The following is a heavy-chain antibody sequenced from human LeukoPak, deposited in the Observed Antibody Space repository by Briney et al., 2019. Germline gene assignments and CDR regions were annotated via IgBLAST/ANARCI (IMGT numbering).Heavy chain of an antibody. CDR3: ARGGPNDFWSGYYNYYYYYMDV. V-gene: IGHV1-18*04. J-gene: IGHJ6*03. D-gene: IGHD3-3*01. CDR2: ISAYNGNT. CDR1: GYTFTGYY. Sequence: ASVKVSCKASGYTFTGYYMHWVRQAPGQGLEWMGWISAYNGNTNYAQKLQGRVTMTTDTSTSTAYMELRSLRSDDTAVYYCARGGPNDFWSGYYNYYYYYMDVWGKGTTVTVSS.